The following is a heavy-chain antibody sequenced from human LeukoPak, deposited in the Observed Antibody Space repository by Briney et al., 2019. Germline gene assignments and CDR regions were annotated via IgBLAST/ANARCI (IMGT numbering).Heavy chain of an antibody. D-gene: IGHD3-16*01. V-gene: IGHV1-69*04. CDR1: GGTFSSYA. J-gene: IGHJ3*02. CDR3: ARGGGSGAFDI. CDR2: IIPILGIA. Sequence: ASVNVSCKASGGTFSSYAISWVRQAPGQGLEWMGRIIPILGIANYAQKLQGRVTMTTDTSTSTAYMELRSLRSDDTAVYYCARGGGSGAFDIWGQGTMVTVSS.